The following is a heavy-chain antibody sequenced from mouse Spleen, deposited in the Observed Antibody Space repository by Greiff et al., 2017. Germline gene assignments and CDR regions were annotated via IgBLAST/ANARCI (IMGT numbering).Heavy chain of an antibody. V-gene: IGHV1-12*01. CDR1: GYTFTSYN. CDR2: IYPGNGDT. Sequence: QVQLKQPGAELVKPGASVKMSCKASGYTFTSYNMHWVKQTPGQGLEWIGAIYPGNGDTSYNQKFKGKATLTADKSSSTAYMQLSSLTSEDSAVYYCARSTMITTAWFAYWGQGTLVTVSA. J-gene: IGHJ3*01. CDR3: ARSTMITTAWFAY. D-gene: IGHD2-4*01.